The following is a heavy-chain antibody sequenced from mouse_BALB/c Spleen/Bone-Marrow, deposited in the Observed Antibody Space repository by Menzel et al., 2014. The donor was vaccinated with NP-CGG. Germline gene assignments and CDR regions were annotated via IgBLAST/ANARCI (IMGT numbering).Heavy chain of an antibody. CDR1: GFSLTSYG. J-gene: IGHJ4*01. CDR3: ARNLLLRRAMDY. V-gene: IGHV2-2*02. D-gene: IGHD1-1*01. CDR2: IWSGGST. Sequence: QVHVKQSGPGLVRPSQSLSITCTVSGFSLTSYGVHWVRQSPGKGLEWLGVIWSGGSTDYNAAFISRLSISKGNSKSQVCFKMNSLKANDTAIYYCARNLLLRRAMDYWGQGTSVTVSS.